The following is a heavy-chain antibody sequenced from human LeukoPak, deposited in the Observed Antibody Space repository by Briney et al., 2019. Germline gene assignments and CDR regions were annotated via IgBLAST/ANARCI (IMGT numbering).Heavy chain of an antibody. V-gene: IGHV3-53*01. Sequence: GGSLRLSCAASGFTVSSNYMSWVRQAPGKGLEWVSVIYSGGSTYYADSVKGRFTISRDNSKNTLYLQMNSLRAEDAAVYYCARARIVGATRAFDIWGQGTMVTVSS. CDR1: GFTVSSNY. CDR3: ARARIVGATRAFDI. D-gene: IGHD1-26*01. CDR2: IYSGGST. J-gene: IGHJ3*02.